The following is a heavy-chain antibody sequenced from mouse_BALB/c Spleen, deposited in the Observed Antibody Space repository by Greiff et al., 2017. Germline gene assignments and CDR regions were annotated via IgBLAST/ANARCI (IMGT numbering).Heavy chain of an antibody. CDR2: IDPENGDT. Sequence: VQLQQSGAELVRSGASVKLSCTASGFNIKDYYMHWVKQRPEQGLEWIGWIDPENGDTEYAPKFQGKATMTADTSSNTAYLQLSSLTSEDTAVYYCNKGVGDYWGQGTSVTVSS. J-gene: IGHJ4*01. CDR1: GFNIKDYY. V-gene: IGHV14-4*02. CDR3: NKGVGDY. D-gene: IGHD1-1*02.